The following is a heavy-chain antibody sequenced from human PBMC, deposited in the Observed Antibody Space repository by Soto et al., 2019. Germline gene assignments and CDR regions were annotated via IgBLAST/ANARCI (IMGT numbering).Heavy chain of an antibody. CDR2: IHYSGST. V-gene: IGHV4-39*01. CDR1: GGSISSSSYY. CDR3: ARRYGWLYFDY. J-gene: IGHJ4*02. Sequence: ASETLSLTCTVSGGSISSSSYYWGWIRQPPGKGLEWIGSIHYSGSTYYNPSLKSRVTISVDTSRNQFSLRLSSVTAADTALYYCARRYGWLYFDYWGQGSLVTVSS. D-gene: IGHD6-19*01.